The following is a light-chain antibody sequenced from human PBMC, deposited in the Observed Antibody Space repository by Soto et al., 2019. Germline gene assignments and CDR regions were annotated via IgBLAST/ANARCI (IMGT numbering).Light chain of an antibody. CDR3: SSYTSSSTPYV. Sequence: QSALTQPPSVSGSPGQSVTISCTGTSSDVGSYNRVSWYQQPPGTAPKLMIFEVSYRPSGVPDRFSGSKSGNTASLTISGLQAEDEADYSCSSYTSSSTPYVFGTGTKLTVL. J-gene: IGLJ1*01. CDR2: EVS. CDR1: SSDVGSYNR. V-gene: IGLV2-18*02.